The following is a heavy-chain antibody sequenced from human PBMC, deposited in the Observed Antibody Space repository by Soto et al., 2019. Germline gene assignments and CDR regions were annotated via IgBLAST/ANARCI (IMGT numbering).Heavy chain of an antibody. V-gene: IGHV3-23*01. CDR2: ISGSGGST. CDR1: GFTFSSYA. Sequence: GGSLRLSCAASGFTFSSYAMSWVRQAPGKGLEWVSAISGSGGSTYYADSVKGRFTISRDNSKNTLYLQMNSLRAEDTAVYYCAKAFKKLGYCSGGSCPSREDYFDYWGQGTLVTVSS. J-gene: IGHJ4*02. D-gene: IGHD2-15*01. CDR3: AKAFKKLGYCSGGSCPSREDYFDY.